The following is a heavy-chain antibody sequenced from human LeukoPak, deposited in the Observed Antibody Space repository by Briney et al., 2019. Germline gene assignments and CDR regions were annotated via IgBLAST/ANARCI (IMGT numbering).Heavy chain of an antibody. CDR2: INPSGGST. CDR1: GYTFTSYN. CDR3: ERDSGGDYYYYCGMDV. D-gene: IGHD5-12*01. Sequence: ASVKVSCKASGYTFTSYNMHWVRQAPGQGLEWMGIINPSGGSTSYAQKFQGRVTMTRDTSTSTVYMELSSLRSEDTAVYYCERDSGGDYYYYCGMDVWGKGTTVTVSS. V-gene: IGHV1-46*01. J-gene: IGHJ6*04.